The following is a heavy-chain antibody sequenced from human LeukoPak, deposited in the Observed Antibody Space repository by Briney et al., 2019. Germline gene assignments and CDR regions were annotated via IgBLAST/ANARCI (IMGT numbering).Heavy chain of an antibody. V-gene: IGHV4-39*07. Sequence: PSETLSLTCTVSGGSISSSSYYWGWIRQPPGKGLEWIGSIYYSGSTYYNPSLKSRVTISVDTSKNQFSLKLSSVTAADTAVYYCARAGGYCSGGSCFNRAPFDYWGQGTLVTVSS. CDR1: GGSISSSSYY. J-gene: IGHJ4*02. CDR2: IYYSGST. D-gene: IGHD2-15*01. CDR3: ARAGGYCSGGSCFNRAPFDY.